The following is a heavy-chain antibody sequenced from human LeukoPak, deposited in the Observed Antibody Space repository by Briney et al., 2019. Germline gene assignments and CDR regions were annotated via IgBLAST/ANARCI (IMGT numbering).Heavy chain of an antibody. Sequence: PGGSLRLSCAASGFTFSSYSMNWVRQAPGKGLEWVSSISSSSSYIYYADSVKGRFTISRDNAKNSLYLQMNSLRAEDTAVYYCARSGVQWLVTRRGDYFDYWGQGTLVTVSS. CDR3: ARSGVQWLVTRRGDYFDY. V-gene: IGHV3-21*01. CDR2: ISSSSSYI. CDR1: GFTFSSYS. D-gene: IGHD6-19*01. J-gene: IGHJ4*02.